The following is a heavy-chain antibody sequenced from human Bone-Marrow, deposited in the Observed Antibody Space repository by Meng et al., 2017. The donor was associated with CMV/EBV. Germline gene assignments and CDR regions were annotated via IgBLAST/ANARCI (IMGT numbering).Heavy chain of an antibody. J-gene: IGHJ4*02. Sequence: TDSCKGSGYSFTSYWSGWVRQMPGKGLEWMGIIYPGDSDTRYSPSFQGQVTISADKSISTAYLQWSSLKASDTAMYYCARLGRLRFLDYWGQGTLVTVSS. CDR1: GYSFTSYW. CDR2: IYPGDSDT. V-gene: IGHV5-51*01. CDR3: ARLGRLRFLDY. D-gene: IGHD5-12*01.